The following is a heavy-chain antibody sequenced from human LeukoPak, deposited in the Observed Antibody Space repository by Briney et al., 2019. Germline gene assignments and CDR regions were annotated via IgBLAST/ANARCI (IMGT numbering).Heavy chain of an antibody. J-gene: IGHJ4*02. V-gene: IGHV3-48*01. CDR3: SVNYCSGASCYMF. CDR1: GFTFSSYS. D-gene: IGHD2-15*01. CDR2: ITFSSSII. Sequence: GGSLRLSCAASGFTFSSYSMNWVRQAPGKGLEWVSYITFSSSIIYYADSVRGRFTISRDNAKNSLYLQMNSLKTEDTAVYYCSVNYCSGASCYMFWGQGTLVTVSS.